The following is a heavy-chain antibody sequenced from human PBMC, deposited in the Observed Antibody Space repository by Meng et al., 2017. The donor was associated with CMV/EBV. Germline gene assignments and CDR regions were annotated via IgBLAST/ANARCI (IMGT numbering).Heavy chain of an antibody. Sequence: GGSLRLSCAASGFTFSSYDMHWVRQATGKGLEWVSAIGTAGDTYYPGSVKGRFTISRENAKNSLYLQMNSLRAGDTAVYYCAREPGYCTSTSCYMWLDGGGMDVWGQGTTVTVSS. CDR2: IGTAGDT. CDR3: AREPGYCTSTSCYMWLDGGGMDV. D-gene: IGHD2-2*02. CDR1: GFTFSSYD. J-gene: IGHJ6*02. V-gene: IGHV3-13*01.